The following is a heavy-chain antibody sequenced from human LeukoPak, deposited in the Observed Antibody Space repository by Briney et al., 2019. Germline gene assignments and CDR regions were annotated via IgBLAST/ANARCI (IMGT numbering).Heavy chain of an antibody. CDR1: GGTFSSYA. Sequence: ASVKVSCKASGGTFSSYAISWVRQAPGQGLEWMGRIIAILDTAHYAQKFQGRFTITADKSTTTVYMELSSLRSDDTAVYYCVRSGYDYDWFDPWGQGTLVTVSS. D-gene: IGHD5-12*01. V-gene: IGHV1-69*04. J-gene: IGHJ5*02. CDR2: IIAILDTA. CDR3: VRSGYDYDWFDP.